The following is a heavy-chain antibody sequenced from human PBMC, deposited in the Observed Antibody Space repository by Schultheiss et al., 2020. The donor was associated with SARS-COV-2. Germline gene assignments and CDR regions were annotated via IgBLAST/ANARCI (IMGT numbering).Heavy chain of an antibody. CDR2: IKQDGSVE. CDR3: ARRYFDWLST. CDR1: GFTFSNAW. D-gene: IGHD3-9*01. Sequence: GGSLRLSCAASGFTFSNAWMNWVRQAPGKGLEWVANIKQDGSVEHYVDSVRGRFIISRDNAKNTLDLQMNSLRVDDTAVYYCARRYFDWLSTWGQGTLVTVSS. V-gene: IGHV3-7*03. J-gene: IGHJ5*02.